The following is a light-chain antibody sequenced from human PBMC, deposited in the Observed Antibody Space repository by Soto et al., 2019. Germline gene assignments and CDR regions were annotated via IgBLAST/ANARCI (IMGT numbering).Light chain of an antibody. J-gene: IGKJ5*01. CDR1: QSVVNNY. V-gene: IGKV3-20*01. Sequence: ENVLTQSPDTLSLSPGERATLSCRAGQSVVNNYLAWYQQKPGKAPRLLMYRASTTATGSAARFSGSGSGTDFTLTISRLEPEGFAVYYCQHYGSTVFTFGQGTGLEMK. CDR2: RAS. CDR3: QHYGSTVFT.